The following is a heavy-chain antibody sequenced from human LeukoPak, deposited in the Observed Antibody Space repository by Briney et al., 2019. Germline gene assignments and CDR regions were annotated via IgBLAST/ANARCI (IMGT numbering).Heavy chain of an antibody. Sequence: GGSLRLSCAASGFTFNNYGMHWVRQAPGKGLEWVAVIATDGRDKKYADSVKGRFTISRDNSKNTLYLEMNSLRPEDTAVYHCAKDSKVAAAGYFFDYWGQGTLVTVSS. D-gene: IGHD6-13*01. V-gene: IGHV3-30*18. CDR3: AKDSKVAAAGYFFDY. CDR1: GFTFNNYG. CDR2: IATDGRDK. J-gene: IGHJ4*02.